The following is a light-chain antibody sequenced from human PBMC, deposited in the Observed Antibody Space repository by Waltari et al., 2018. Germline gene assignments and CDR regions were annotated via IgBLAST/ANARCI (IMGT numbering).Light chain of an antibody. Sequence: IVMTQSSPRLGVTTGEPDAISCRPSQSLLHSNGYNYFDLYLQHPGQSPQLLIYLGSNRAAGVPDRLRGSGSGTDFTLKISRVEAEDVVVYYCMQALQPPGTFGQGTKVEIK. CDR2: LGS. J-gene: IGKJ1*01. V-gene: IGKV2-28*01. CDR3: MQALQPPGT. CDR1: QSLLHSNGYNY.